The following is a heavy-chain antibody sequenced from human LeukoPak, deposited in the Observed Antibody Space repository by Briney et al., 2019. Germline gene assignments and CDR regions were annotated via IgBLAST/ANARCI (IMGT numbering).Heavy chain of an antibody. D-gene: IGHD4-17*01. Sequence: GGSLRLSCAASGFTFSRHWMGWVRHAPGKGLEWVASIKQDGSQHYVDSVKGRFFISRDNAKNSVSLHMNSLRGEDTAVYYCARGPDFGDRLNYFDYWGQGTLVTVS. CDR3: ARGPDFGDRLNYFDY. V-gene: IGHV3-7*01. CDR1: GFTFSRHW. J-gene: IGHJ4*02. CDR2: IKQDGSQ.